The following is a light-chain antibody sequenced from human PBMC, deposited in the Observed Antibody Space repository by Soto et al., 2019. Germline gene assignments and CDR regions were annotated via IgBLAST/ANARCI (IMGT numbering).Light chain of an antibody. CDR2: VAS. J-gene: IGKJ5*01. CDR3: QQSSTIPLT. CDR1: QNINTY. V-gene: IGKV1-39*01. Sequence: DIQMTQSPSSLSASVGDRIIITCRASQNINTYLNWYQQKPGKAPNLLIYVASSLQSGVPPRFSGSGSGTDFTLTIRSLQPEDFATYYCQQSSTIPLTFGQGTRLEIK.